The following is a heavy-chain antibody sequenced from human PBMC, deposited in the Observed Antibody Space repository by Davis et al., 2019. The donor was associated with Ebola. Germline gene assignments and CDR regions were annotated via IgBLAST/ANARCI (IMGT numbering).Heavy chain of an antibody. D-gene: IGHD3-3*01. V-gene: IGHV3-7*01. Sequence: GESLKISCAASGFTFSSYWMSWVRQAPGKGLEWVANIKQDGSEKYYVDSVKGRFTISRDNAKNSLYLQMNSLRAEDTAVYYCAREWGSITIFEVGTGGQGTLVTVSS. CDR2: IKQDGSEK. CDR3: AREWGSITIFEVGT. CDR1: GFTFSSYW. J-gene: IGHJ4*02.